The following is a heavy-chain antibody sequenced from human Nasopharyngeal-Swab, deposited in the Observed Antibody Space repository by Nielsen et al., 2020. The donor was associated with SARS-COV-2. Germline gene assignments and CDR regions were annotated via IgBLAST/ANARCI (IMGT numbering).Heavy chain of an antibody. Sequence: SVKVSYKASGGTFSSYAISWVRQAPGQGLEWMGGIIPIFGTANYAQKFQGRVTITADESTSTAYMELSSLRSEDTAAYYCAREGRSSWYELQMDVWGQGTTVTVSS. D-gene: IGHD6-13*01. J-gene: IGHJ6*02. CDR3: AREGRSSWYELQMDV. CDR2: IIPIFGTA. CDR1: GGTFSSYA. V-gene: IGHV1-69*13.